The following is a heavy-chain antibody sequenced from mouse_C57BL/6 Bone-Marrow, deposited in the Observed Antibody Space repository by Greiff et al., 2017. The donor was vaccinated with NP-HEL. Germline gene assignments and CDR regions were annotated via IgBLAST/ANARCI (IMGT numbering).Heavy chain of an antibody. Sequence: VQLQQSGAELARPGASVKLSCKASGYTFTSSGISWVKQRTGQGLEWIGEIYPRSGNTYYNEKFKGKAKLTADKSSSTAYMELRSLTSEDSAVYFCARGTTTVVGGPYYYAMDYWGQGTSVTVSS. V-gene: IGHV1-81*01. CDR1: GYTFTSSG. CDR3: ARGTTTVVGGPYYYAMDY. D-gene: IGHD1-1*01. CDR2: IYPRSGNT. J-gene: IGHJ4*01.